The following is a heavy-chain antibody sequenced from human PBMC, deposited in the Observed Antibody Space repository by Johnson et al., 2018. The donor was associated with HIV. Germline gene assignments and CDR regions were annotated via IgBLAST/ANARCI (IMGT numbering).Heavy chain of an antibody. V-gene: IGHV3-30*04. CDR1: GFTFSSYA. J-gene: IGHJ3*02. D-gene: IGHD3-9*01. CDR3: ARAPSRLRYFDWSEDAFDI. CDR2: ISYDGSNK. Sequence: QVQLVESGGGLVQPGGSLRLSCAASGFTFSSYAMHWVRQAPGKGLEWVAVISYDGSNKYYADSVKGRFTISRDNSKNTLYLQMNSLRAEDTAVYYCARAPSRLRYFDWSEDAFDIWGQGTMVTVSS.